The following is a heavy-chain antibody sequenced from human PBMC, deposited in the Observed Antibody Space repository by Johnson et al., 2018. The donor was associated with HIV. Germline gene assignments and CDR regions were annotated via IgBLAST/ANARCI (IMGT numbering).Heavy chain of an antibody. CDR3: ARRDSGSLGFDI. CDR1: GFTFDDYA. CDR2: INLNGGRI. V-gene: IGHV3-20*04. J-gene: IGHJ3*02. Sequence: EVQLVESGGGVVRPGGSLRLSCAASGFTFDDYAMNCVRRAPGKGLEWVSGINLNGGRIGYADSVKGRCTISRDNVRNSLYLHMNRLRAADTAVYYCARRDSGSLGFDIWGQGTMV. D-gene: IGHD1-26*01.